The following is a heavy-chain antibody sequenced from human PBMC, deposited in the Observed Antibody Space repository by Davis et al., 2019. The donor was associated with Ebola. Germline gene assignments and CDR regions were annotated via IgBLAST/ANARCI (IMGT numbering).Heavy chain of an antibody. CDR3: ARGEQKYYDFWSGYYYGMDV. Sequence: PSETLSLTCTVSGGSISSYYWSWIQQPAGKGLEWIGRIYTSGSTNYNTSLKSRVTISVDTSKNQFSLKLSSVTAADTAVYYCARGEQKYYDFWSGYYYGMDVWGQGTTVTVSS. CDR2: IYTSGST. CDR1: GGSISSYY. D-gene: IGHD3-3*01. J-gene: IGHJ6*02. V-gene: IGHV4-4*07.